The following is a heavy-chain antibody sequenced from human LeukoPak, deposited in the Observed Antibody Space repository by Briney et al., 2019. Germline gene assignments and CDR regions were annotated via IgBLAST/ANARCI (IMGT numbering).Heavy chain of an antibody. J-gene: IGHJ6*03. CDR3: AREQRGGLCGNLGGLFASYYTYYYMDV. D-gene: IGHD3-16*01. CDR2: INPSDGAT. V-gene: IGHV1-46*01. CDR1: GYTFTKYY. Sequence: ASVKVSCKASGYTFTKYYIHWVRQAPGQGLEWMGMINPSDGATTYAQTFQGRVTMTRDMSTTTVHMDLRSLRSDDKAVFFCAREQRGGLCGNLGGLFASYYTYYYMDVWGRGTTVTVS.